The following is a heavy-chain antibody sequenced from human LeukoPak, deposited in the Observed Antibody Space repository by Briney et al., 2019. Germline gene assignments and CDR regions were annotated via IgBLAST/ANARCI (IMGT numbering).Heavy chain of an antibody. CDR3: ARSRRSWSTFDY. Sequence: SETLSLTCTVSGYSISSGYYWGWSRQPPGKGLEWIGNIYHSGSTYYNPSLKSRATISVDTSKNQFSLKLTSVTATDTAVYYCARSRRSWSTFDYWGQGTLVTVSS. CDR2: IYHSGST. J-gene: IGHJ4*02. V-gene: IGHV4-38-2*02. CDR1: GYSISSGYY. D-gene: IGHD6-13*01.